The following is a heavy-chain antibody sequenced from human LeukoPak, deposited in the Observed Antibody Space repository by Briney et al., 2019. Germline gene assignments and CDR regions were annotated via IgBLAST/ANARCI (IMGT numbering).Heavy chain of an antibody. CDR1: GFTFDDYG. D-gene: IGHD6-13*01. CDR2: INWNGGST. CDR3: ARAVSIAAAGTGWFDP. V-gene: IGHV3-20*04. J-gene: IGHJ5*02. Sequence: TGGSLRLSCAASGFTFDDYGMSWVRQAPGKGLERVSGINWNGGSTGYADSVKGRFTISRDNAKNSLYLQMNSLRAEDTALYYCARAVSIAAAGTGWFDPWGQGTLVTVSS.